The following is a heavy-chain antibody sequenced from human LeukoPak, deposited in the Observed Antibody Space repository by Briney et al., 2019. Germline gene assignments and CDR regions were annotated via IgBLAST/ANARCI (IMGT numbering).Heavy chain of an antibody. CDR2: ISAYNGNT. V-gene: IGHV1-18*01. D-gene: IGHD6-25*01. Sequence: ASVKVSCKASGYTFTSYGITWVRQAPGQGLEWMGWISAYNGNTNYAQKLQGRVTMTTDTSTNTAYMEVRSLRSDDTAVYYCARDERHSPDVWGQGTMVTVSS. J-gene: IGHJ6*02. CDR3: ARDERHSPDV. CDR1: GYTFTSYG.